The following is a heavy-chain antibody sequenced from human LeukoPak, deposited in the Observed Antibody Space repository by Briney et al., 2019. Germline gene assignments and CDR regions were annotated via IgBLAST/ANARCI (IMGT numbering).Heavy chain of an antibody. Sequence: SETLSLTCTVSGGSISSYYWSWIRQPPGKGLEWIGYIYYSGSTDYNPSLKSRVTISVDTSKSQFSLKLSSVTAADTAVYYCARDHYGILTGYSISGRRNWFDPWGQGTLVTVSS. CDR1: GGSISSYY. CDR2: IYYSGST. J-gene: IGHJ5*02. CDR3: ARDHYGILTGYSISGRRNWFDP. V-gene: IGHV4-59*01. D-gene: IGHD3-9*01.